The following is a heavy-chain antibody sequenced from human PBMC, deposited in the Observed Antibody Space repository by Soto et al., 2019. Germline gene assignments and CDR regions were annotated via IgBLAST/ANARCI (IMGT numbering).Heavy chain of an antibody. CDR3: ARVPSIGSGSRRRLYYFDY. Sequence: SHTLSLTCASHGASFSRYYWSWSRQPPGKGLEWIGEINHSGSTNYNPSLKSRVTISVDTSKNQFSLKLSSVTAADTAVYYCARVPSIGSGSRRRLYYFDYWGQGTLVTVSS. CDR1: GASFSRYY. V-gene: IGHV4-34*01. CDR2: INHSGST. J-gene: IGHJ4*02. D-gene: IGHD3-3*01.